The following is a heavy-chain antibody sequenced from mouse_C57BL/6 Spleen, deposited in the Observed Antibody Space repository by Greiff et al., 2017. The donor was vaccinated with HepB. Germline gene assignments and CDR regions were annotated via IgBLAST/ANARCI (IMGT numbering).Heavy chain of an antibody. CDR2: ISYDGSN. J-gene: IGHJ4*01. D-gene: IGHD1-1*01. Sequence: EVKLQESGPGLVKPSQSLSLTCSVTGYSITSGYYWNWIRQFPGNKLEWMGYISYDGSNNYNPSLKNRISITRDTSKNQFFLTLNSVTTEDTATYYWARYRFITTVVGGDYAIDYWGQGTSVTVSS. CDR1: GYSITSGYY. CDR3: ARYRFITTVVGGDYAIDY. V-gene: IGHV3-6*01.